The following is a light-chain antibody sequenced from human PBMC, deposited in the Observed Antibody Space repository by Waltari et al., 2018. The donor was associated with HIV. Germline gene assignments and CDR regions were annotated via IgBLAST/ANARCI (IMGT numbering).Light chain of an antibody. CDR2: DTF. CDR3: LLSFAGARPVV. J-gene: IGLJ2*01. CDR1: SGPVTSGHH. V-gene: IGLV7-46*01. Sequence: QAVVTQEPSLTGSPGGTVTLTCGPSSGPVTSGHHPYGFQQKSGKAPRTLIYDTFNKHSWTPARFSGSLLGGRAALTLSGAQPEDEAEYFCLLSFAGARPVVFGGGTNLTVL.